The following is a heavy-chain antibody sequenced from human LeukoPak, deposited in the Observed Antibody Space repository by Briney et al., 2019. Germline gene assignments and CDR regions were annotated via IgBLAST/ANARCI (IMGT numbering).Heavy chain of an antibody. Sequence: SETLSLTCTVSGGSISSYYWSWIRQPAGKGLEWIGRIYTSGSTNYNPSLKSRVTMSVDTSKNQFSLKLSSVTAADTAVYYCAREPGYYDSSGYYYFDYWGQGTLVTVSS. CDR1: GGSISSYY. CDR2: IYTSGST. J-gene: IGHJ4*02. V-gene: IGHV4-4*07. D-gene: IGHD3-22*01. CDR3: AREPGYYDSSGYYYFDY.